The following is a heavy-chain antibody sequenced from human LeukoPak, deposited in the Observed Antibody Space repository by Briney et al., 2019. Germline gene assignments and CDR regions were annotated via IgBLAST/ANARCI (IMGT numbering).Heavy chain of an antibody. V-gene: IGHV3-7*03. CDR1: GFTFGSYW. CDR3: MTELLGY. D-gene: IGHD1-14*01. CDR2: KRRDGNEK. J-gene: IGHJ4*02. Sequence: TGGSLRLSCAASGFTFGSYWMTWVSQAPGGGLEFVANKRRDGNEKYYIDSMKGRLTISRDNAKNSLFLQMSGLRAEDTAVYYCMTELLGYRGQGTLVTVSS.